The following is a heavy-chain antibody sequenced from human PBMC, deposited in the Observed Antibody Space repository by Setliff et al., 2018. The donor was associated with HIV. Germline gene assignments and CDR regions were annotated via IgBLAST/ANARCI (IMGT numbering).Heavy chain of an antibody. D-gene: IGHD3-22*01. J-gene: IGHJ4*02. CDR2: IYFRGSA. V-gene: IGHV4-39*01. CDR3: VRLLKYYYDSSGYYHTEPYFDF. Sequence: PSETLSLTCTVSGGSISSKDHYWGWIWQSPGKGLEWIATIYFRGSAYYNPSLRSRVTISVDTSKNQFSLKVNSVTAADSAVYYCVRLLKYYYDSSGYYHTEPYFDFWGQGTLVTVSS. CDR1: GGSISSKDHY.